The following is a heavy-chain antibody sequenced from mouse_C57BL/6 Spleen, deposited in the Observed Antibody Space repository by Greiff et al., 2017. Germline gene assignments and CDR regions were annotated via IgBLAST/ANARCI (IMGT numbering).Heavy chain of an antibody. J-gene: IGHJ2*01. CDR1: GYSITSGYY. CDR3: ARGRYYFDY. CDR2: ISYDGSN. Sequence: EVHLVESGPGLVKPSQSLSLTCSVTGYSITSGYYWNWIRQFPGNKLEWMGYISYDGSNNYNPSLKNRISITRDTSKNQFFLKLNSVTTEDTATYYCARGRYYFDYWGQGTTLTVSS. V-gene: IGHV3-6*01.